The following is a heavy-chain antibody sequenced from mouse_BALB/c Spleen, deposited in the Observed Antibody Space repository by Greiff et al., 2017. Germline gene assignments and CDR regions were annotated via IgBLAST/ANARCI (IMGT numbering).Heavy chain of an antibody. CDR2: IDPANGNT. CDR3: ARGSSGYFDY. J-gene: IGHJ2*01. Sequence: GQLQQSGAELVKPGASVQLSCTASGFNIKDTYMPWVKQRPEQGLEWIGRIDPANGNTKYDPKFQGKATITADTSSNTAYLQLSSLTSEDTAVYYCARGSSGYFDYWGQGTTLTVSS. D-gene: IGHD3-1*01. CDR1: GFNIKDTY. V-gene: IGHV14-3*02.